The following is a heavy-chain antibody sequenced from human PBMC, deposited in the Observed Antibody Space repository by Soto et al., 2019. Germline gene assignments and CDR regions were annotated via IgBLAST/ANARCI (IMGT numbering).Heavy chain of an antibody. D-gene: IGHD2-15*01. Sequence: EVQLVESGGGLVQPGGSLRLSCAASGFTVSSNYMSWVRQAPGKGLEWVSVIYSGGSTYYADSVKGRFTISRDNSKNTQYLQMNSLRAEDTAVYYCARGYCSGGSCYSGRKTQNAFDIWGQGAMFTVSS. V-gene: IGHV3-66*01. J-gene: IGHJ3*02. CDR2: IYSGGST. CDR1: GFTVSSNY. CDR3: ARGYCSGGSCYSGRKTQNAFDI.